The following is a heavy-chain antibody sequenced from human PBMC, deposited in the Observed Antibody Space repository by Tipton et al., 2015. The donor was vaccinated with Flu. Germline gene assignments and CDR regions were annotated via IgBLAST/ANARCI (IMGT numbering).Heavy chain of an antibody. J-gene: IGHJ4*02. Sequence: TLSLTCGVSGYSISSGYYWGWLRQPPGKGPEWIGGIYHTGSTYYNPSLKSRVTISVDTSKNQFSLKLSSVTASDTAVYFCARQRSSGWLYYFDSWGQGTLVTVSS. CDR2: IYHTGST. CDR3: ARQRSSGWLYYFDS. CDR1: GYSISSGYY. D-gene: IGHD6-19*01. V-gene: IGHV4-38-2*01.